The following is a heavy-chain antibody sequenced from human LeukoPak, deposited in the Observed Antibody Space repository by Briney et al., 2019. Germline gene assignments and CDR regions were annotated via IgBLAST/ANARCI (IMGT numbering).Heavy chain of an antibody. J-gene: IGHJ3*02. D-gene: IGHD2-2*01. Sequence: ASVKVSCKVSGYTLTELSMHWVRQAPGKGLEWMGGFDPEDGETIYAQKFQGRVTMTEDTSTDTAYMELSSLGSEDTAVYYCALGYCSSTSCYVTAFDIWGQGTMVTVSS. V-gene: IGHV1-24*01. CDR2: FDPEDGET. CDR3: ALGYCSSTSCYVTAFDI. CDR1: GYTLTELS.